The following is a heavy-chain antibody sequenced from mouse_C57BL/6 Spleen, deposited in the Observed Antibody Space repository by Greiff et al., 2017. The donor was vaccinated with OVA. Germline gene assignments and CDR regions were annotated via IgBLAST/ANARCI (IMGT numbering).Heavy chain of an antibody. CDR1: GYTFTDYY. CDR3: ARSQPYYSNYRYAMDY. D-gene: IGHD2-5*01. V-gene: IGHV1-76*01. Sequence: QVQLQQSGAELVRPGASVKLSCKASGYTFTDYYINWVKQRPGQGLEWIARIYPGSGNTYYNEKFKGKATLTAEKSSSTAYMQLSSLTSEDSAVYFCARSQPYYSNYRYAMDYWGQGTSVTVSS. CDR2: IYPGSGNT. J-gene: IGHJ4*01.